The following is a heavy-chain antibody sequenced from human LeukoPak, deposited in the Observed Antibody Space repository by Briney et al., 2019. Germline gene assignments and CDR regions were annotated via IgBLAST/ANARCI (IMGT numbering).Heavy chain of an antibody. CDR3: ARRSWYYWFDP. CDR2: IYYSGNT. D-gene: IGHD6-13*01. Sequence: PSETLSLTCTVSGGSISSSSYYWGWIRQPPGKGLEWIGSIYYSGNTYYNSSLKSRVTISVDTSKNQFSLKLGSVTAADTAVYYCARRSWYYWFDPWGQGTLVTVSS. J-gene: IGHJ5*02. V-gene: IGHV4-39*01. CDR1: GGSISSSSYY.